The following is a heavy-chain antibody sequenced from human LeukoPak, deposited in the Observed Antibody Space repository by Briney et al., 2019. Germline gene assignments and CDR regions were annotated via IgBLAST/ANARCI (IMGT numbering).Heavy chain of an antibody. CDR2: IDGGGGGT. CDR1: GFTFTGYG. J-gene: IGHJ4*02. Sequence: PGGSLRLSCAASGFTFTGYGMNWVRQVPGKGLEWVSSIDGGGGGTYYADSVKGRFTISRDNSKNTLYLQMNSLRAEDTAVYYCARDSGYSSSWAFDYWGQGTLVTVSS. V-gene: IGHV3-23*01. D-gene: IGHD6-13*01. CDR3: ARDSGYSSSWAFDY.